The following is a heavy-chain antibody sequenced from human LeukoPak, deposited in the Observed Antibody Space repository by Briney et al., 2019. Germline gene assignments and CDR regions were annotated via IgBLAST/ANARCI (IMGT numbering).Heavy chain of an antibody. CDR2: IYYSGST. V-gene: IGHV4-39*01. Sequence: SETLSLTCTVYGCSISSSSYYWGWIRQPPGKGLEWIGSIYYSGSTYYNPSLKSRVTISVDTSKNQFSLKLSSVTAADTAVYFCASGVVQIPVRWGQGTLVRVSS. D-gene: IGHD3-3*01. J-gene: IGHJ4*02. CDR3: ASGVVQIPVR. CDR1: GCSISSSSYY.